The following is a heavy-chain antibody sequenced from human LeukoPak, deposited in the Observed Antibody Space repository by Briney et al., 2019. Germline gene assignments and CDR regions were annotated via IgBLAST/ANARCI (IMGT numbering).Heavy chain of an antibody. V-gene: IGHV5-51*01. CDR2: IYPGDSDT. D-gene: IGHD1-7*01. CDR1: GYSFTSYW. J-gene: IGHJ4*02. Sequence: GESLKISCKGSGYSFTSYWIGWVRQMPGKGLEWMGIIYPGDSDTRCSPSFQGQVTISADKSISTAYLQWSSLKASDTAMYYCARSPITGTTPDYFDYWGQGTLVTVSS. CDR3: ARSPITGTTPDYFDY.